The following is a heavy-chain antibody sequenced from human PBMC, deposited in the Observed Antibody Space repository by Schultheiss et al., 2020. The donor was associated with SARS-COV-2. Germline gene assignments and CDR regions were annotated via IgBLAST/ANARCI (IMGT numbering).Heavy chain of an antibody. CDR1: GFTFSNAW. CDR3: TSPGVTTGGGMDV. J-gene: IGHJ6*02. Sequence: GGSLRLSCAASGFTFSNAWMSWVRQAPGKGLEWVSSISSSSSYIYYADSVKGRFTISRDNAKNSLYLQVNSLRGEDTAVYYCTSPGVTTGGGMDVWGQGTTVTVSS. D-gene: IGHD1-14*01. CDR2: ISSSSSYI. V-gene: IGHV3-21*01.